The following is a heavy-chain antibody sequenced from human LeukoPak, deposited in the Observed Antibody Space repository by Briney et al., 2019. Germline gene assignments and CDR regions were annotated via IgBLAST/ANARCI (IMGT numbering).Heavy chain of an antibody. CDR3: ARHGSSRSPLNY. Sequence: SETLSLTCTVSGGSISNYYWSWIRQPPGKGLEWIGYIYSSGSTYYNPSRESRVTISVDTSKNQFSLKLSSVTAADTALYYCARHGSSRSPLNYWGQGTLVTVSS. V-gene: IGHV4-59*08. D-gene: IGHD2-15*01. CDR2: IYSSGST. J-gene: IGHJ4*02. CDR1: GGSISNYY.